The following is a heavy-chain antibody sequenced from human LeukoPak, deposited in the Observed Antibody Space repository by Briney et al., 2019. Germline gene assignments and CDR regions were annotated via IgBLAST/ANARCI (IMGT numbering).Heavy chain of an antibody. J-gene: IGHJ4*02. CDR3: ARDDGRYSGYDLDY. V-gene: IGHV3-30*01. CDR2: ISYDGSNK. CDR1: GFTFSSYA. D-gene: IGHD5-12*01. Sequence: GRSLRLSCAASGFTFSSYAMHWVRQAPGKGLEWGAVISYDGSNKYYADSVKGRFTISRDNSKNTLYLQMNSLRAEDTAVYYCARDDGRYSGYDLDYWGQGTLVTVSS.